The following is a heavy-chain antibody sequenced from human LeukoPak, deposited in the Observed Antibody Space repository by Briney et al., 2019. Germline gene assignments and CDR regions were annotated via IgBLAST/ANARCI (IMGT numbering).Heavy chain of an antibody. Sequence: GGSLRLSCAASGFTFSDYYMSWIRQAPGKGLEWVSYISSSGSTIYYADSVKGRFTISRDNAKNSLYLQMNSLRAEDTAVYYCARPIQPYYYYGMDVWGQGTTVTVSS. CDR2: ISSSGSTI. CDR1: GFTFSDYY. J-gene: IGHJ6*02. D-gene: IGHD5-18*01. CDR3: ARPIQPYYYYGMDV. V-gene: IGHV3-11*01.